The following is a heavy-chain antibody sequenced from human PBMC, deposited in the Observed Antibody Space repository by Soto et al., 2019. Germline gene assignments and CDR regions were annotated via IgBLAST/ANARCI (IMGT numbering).Heavy chain of an antibody. CDR3: ARDSQGRGYCSRPSCPWVRFDP. J-gene: IGHJ5*02. D-gene: IGHD2-2*01. Sequence: GGSLRLSCAASGFTFSSYSMNWVRQAPGKGLEWVASISRRSSYIYYADSVKGPFTISTDNAKNSLYLQMNSLRAEDTAVYYCARDSQGRGYCSRPSCPWVRFDPWGQGPLVTVSS. V-gene: IGHV3-21*01. CDR1: GFTFSSYS. CDR2: ISRRSSYI.